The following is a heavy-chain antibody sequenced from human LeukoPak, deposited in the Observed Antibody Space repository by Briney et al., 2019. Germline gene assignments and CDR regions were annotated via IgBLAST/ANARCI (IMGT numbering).Heavy chain of an antibody. CDR3: ARVFRAAAVDY. D-gene: IGHD6-13*01. V-gene: IGHV4-34*01. J-gene: IGHJ4*02. Sequence: SETLSLTCAVYGGSFSGYYWSWIRQPPGKGLEWIGEINHSGSTNYNPSLKSRVTISVDTSKNQFSLRLSSVTAADTAVYYCARVFRAAAVDYWGQGTLVTVSS. CDR1: GGSFSGYY. CDR2: INHSGST.